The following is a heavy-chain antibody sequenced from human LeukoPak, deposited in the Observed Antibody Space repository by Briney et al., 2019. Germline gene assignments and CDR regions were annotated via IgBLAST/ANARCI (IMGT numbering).Heavy chain of an antibody. CDR3: ARDLLVVGATYWFDP. CDR1: GYTFTSYG. CDR2: ISAYNGNT. V-gene: IGHV1-18*01. Sequence: ASVKVSCKASGYTFTSYGISWVRQAPGQGLEWMGWISAYNGNTNYAQKLQGRGTMTTDTSTSTAYMELRSLRSDDTAVYYCARDLLVVGATYWFDPWGQGTLVTVSS. J-gene: IGHJ5*02. D-gene: IGHD1-26*01.